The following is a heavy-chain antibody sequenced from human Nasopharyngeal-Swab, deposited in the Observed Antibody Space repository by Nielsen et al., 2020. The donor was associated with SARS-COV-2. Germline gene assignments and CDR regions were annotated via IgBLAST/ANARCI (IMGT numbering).Heavy chain of an antibody. Sequence: SETLSLTCTVSGGSISSSSYYWGWIRQPPGKGLEWIGSIYYSGSTNYNPSLKSRVTISVDTSKNQFSLKLSSVTAADTAVYYCARGPGYCSSTSCHAYFDYWGQGTLVTVSS. CDR2: IYYSGST. J-gene: IGHJ4*02. CDR3: ARGPGYCSSTSCHAYFDY. D-gene: IGHD2-2*01. V-gene: IGHV4-39*07. CDR1: GGSISSSSYY.